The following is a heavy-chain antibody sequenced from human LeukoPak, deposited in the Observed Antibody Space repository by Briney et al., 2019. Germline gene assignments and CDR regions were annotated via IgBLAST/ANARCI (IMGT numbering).Heavy chain of an antibody. D-gene: IGHD3-22*01. CDR3: ARGRLTTIVVVNYFYYYMDV. CDR2: INHSGST. V-gene: IGHV4-34*01. J-gene: IGHJ6*03. CDR1: GGFFGNYY. Sequence: SETLSLTCAVYGGFFGNYYWTWIRQAPGKGLEWIGEINHSGSTNYNPSLKSRITISVDTSKNQFSLKLSSVTAADTAVYYCARGRLTTIVVVNYFYYYMDVWGKGTTVTVSS.